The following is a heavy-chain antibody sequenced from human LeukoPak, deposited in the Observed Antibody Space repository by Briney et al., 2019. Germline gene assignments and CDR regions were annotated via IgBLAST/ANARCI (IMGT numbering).Heavy chain of an antibody. CDR2: ISYDGSKK. J-gene: IGHJ4*02. CDR1: GFTFSSYG. CDR3: AKDVTSIVGATADY. Sequence: QTGGSLRLSCAASGFTFSSYGMHWVRQAPGKGLEWVSVISYDGSKKYYADSVKGRFTISRDNSKDTLNLQMNSLRAEDTAVYYCAKDVTSIVGATADYWGQGTLVTVSS. D-gene: IGHD1-26*01. V-gene: IGHV3-30*18.